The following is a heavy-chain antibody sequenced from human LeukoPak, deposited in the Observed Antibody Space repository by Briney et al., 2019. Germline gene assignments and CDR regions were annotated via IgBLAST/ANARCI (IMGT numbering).Heavy chain of an antibody. V-gene: IGHV7-4-1*02. D-gene: IGHD2-2*01. J-gene: IGHJ4*02. CDR1: GYTFTSYA. CDR2: INTNTGNP. Sequence: ASVKVSCKASGYTFTSYAMNWVRQAPGQGLEWMGWINTNTGNPTYAQGFTGRFVFSLDTSVSTAYLQISSLKAEDSAVYYCAKQGPGYCSSTGCYGVDYWGQGTLVTVSS. CDR3: AKQGPGYCSSTGCYGVDY.